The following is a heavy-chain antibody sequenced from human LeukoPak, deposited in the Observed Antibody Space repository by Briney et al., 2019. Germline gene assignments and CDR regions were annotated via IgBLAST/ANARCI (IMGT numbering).Heavy chain of an antibody. D-gene: IGHD3-22*01. CDR3: ARDLLSMIVVVIPALDY. Sequence: GGSLRLSCAASGFTFSSYGIHWVRQAPGKGLEWVAVISIDGSNKYYADSVKGRFTISRDNSKNTLYLQMNSLRAADTAVYYCARDLLSMIVVVIPALDYWGQGTLVTVSS. V-gene: IGHV3-30*03. J-gene: IGHJ4*02. CDR1: GFTFSSYG. CDR2: ISIDGSNK.